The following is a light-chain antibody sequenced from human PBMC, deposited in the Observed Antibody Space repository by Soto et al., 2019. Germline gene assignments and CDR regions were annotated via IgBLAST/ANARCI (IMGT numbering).Light chain of an antibody. V-gene: IGKV3-11*01. J-gene: IGKJ5*01. CDR3: QQRSNWPPIN. Sequence: EIVLTQSPATLSLSPGERATLSCRASESVSTFLAWYQQKPGQAPRLLIYEASSRATGIPARFSGGGSGTVFTLTIRRLEPEDFAVYYCQQRSNWPPINCGQGKRREIK. CDR2: EAS. CDR1: ESVSTF.